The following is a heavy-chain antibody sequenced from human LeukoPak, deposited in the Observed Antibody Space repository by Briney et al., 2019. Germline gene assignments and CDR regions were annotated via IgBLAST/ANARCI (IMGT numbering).Heavy chain of an antibody. V-gene: IGHV3-21*01. CDR1: GFTFSSYS. CDR2: ISSSSSYI. D-gene: IGHD6-13*01. Sequence: GGSLRLSCAAPGFTFSSYSMNWVRQAPGKGLEWVSSISSSSSYIYYADSVKGRFTISRDNAKNSLYLQMNSLRAEDTAVYYCARDQGSSWYQDYFDYWGQGTLVTVSS. J-gene: IGHJ4*02. CDR3: ARDQGSSWYQDYFDY.